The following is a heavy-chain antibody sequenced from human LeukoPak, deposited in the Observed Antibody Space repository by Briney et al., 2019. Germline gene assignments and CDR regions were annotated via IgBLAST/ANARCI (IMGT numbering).Heavy chain of an antibody. CDR1: GFTFGSYW. CDR2: VDNDGSST. V-gene: IGHV3-74*01. Sequence: GGSLRLSCAASGFTFGSYWMHWVRQAPGEGLVWASRVDNDGSSTNYADSAKGRFTISRDNAKNTLYLQMSSLRAEDTAMYYCARGNYGRFDPWGQGTLVTVSS. J-gene: IGHJ5*02. CDR3: ARGNYGRFDP. D-gene: IGHD1-7*01.